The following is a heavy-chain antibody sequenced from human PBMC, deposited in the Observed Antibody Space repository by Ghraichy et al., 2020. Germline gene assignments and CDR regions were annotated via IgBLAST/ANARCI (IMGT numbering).Heavy chain of an antibody. Sequence: ETLSLTCAASGFTFSSYSMNWFRQAPGKELEWVSYISTGSSTIYYADSVEGRFTISRDNARNSLYLQMNSLRAEDVAVYYCARDAGNGDSVYWYFDLWGRGTLVTVSS. CDR1: GFTFSSYS. CDR2: ISTGSSTI. D-gene: IGHD4-17*01. J-gene: IGHJ2*01. CDR3: ARDAGNGDSVYWYFDL. V-gene: IGHV3-48*01.